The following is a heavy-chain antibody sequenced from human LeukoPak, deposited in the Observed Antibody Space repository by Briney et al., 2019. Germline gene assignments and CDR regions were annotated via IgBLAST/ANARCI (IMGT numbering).Heavy chain of an antibody. D-gene: IGHD1-14*01. CDR3: ARSGPRNWFDP. J-gene: IGHJ5*02. Sequence: ASVKVSCKASGYTFTSYYMHWVRQAPGQGLEWMGIINPSGGSTSYAQKFQGRVTMTRDTSTSTVYMELGSLRSEDTAVYYCARSGPRNWFDPWGQGTLVTVSS. CDR1: GYTFTSYY. V-gene: IGHV1-46*01. CDR2: INPSGGST.